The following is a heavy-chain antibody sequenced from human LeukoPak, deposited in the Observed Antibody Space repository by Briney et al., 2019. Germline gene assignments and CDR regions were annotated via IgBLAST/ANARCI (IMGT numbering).Heavy chain of an antibody. J-gene: IGHJ6*02. D-gene: IGHD6-19*01. V-gene: IGHV1-18*01. CDR2: ISAYNGNT. CDR1: GYTFTSYG. Sequence: ASVKVSCKASGYTFTSYGINWVRQAPGQGLEWMGWISAYNGNTNYAQKLQGRVTMTTDTSTSTAYMELRSLRSDDTAVYYCARDRVFGSGLPAYYYGMDVWGQGTTVTVSS. CDR3: ARDRVFGSGLPAYYYGMDV.